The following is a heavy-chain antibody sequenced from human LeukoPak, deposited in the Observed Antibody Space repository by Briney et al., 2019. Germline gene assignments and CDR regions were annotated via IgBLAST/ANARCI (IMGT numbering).Heavy chain of an antibody. CDR2: ISYDGSNK. CDR3: ARDIAVAGTYAFDI. CDR1: GFTFTKYA. J-gene: IGHJ3*02. V-gene: IGHV3-30*04. D-gene: IGHD6-19*01. Sequence: GGSLRLSCAASGFTFTKYAMYWVRQAPGKGLEWVAVISYDGSNKYYADSVKGRFTISRDNSKNTLYLQMNSLRAEDTAVYYCARDIAVAGTYAFDIWGQGTMVTVSS.